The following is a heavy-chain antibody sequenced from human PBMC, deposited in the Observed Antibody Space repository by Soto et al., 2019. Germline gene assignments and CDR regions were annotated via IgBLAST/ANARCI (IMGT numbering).Heavy chain of an antibody. Sequence: EVQLVESGGGLVQPGGSLRLSCAASGFTVSSNYMSWVRQAPGKGLEWVSVIYSGGSTYYADSVKGRFTISRDNSKNTLYIQMNSLRAEDTAVYYCARDPDNYYGMDVWGQGTTVTVS. CDR1: GFTVSSNY. CDR2: IYSGGST. V-gene: IGHV3-66*01. CDR3: ARDPDNYYGMDV. J-gene: IGHJ6*02.